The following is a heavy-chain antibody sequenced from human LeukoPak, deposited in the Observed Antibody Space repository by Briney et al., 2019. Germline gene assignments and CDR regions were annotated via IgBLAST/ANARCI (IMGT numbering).Heavy chain of an antibody. CDR1: GGSISSYY. Sequence: SETLSLTCTVSGGSISSYYWSWIRQPAGKGLEWIGRIYTSGSTNCNPSLKSRVTMSVDTSKNQFSLKLSSVTAADTAVYYCARDFPAYVIGGYFDYWGQGTLVTVSS. J-gene: IGHJ4*02. V-gene: IGHV4-4*07. CDR3: ARDFPAYVIGGYFDY. CDR2: IYTSGST. D-gene: IGHD3-16*02.